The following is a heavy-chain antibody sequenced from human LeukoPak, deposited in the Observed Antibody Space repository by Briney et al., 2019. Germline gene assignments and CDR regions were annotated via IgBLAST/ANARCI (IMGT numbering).Heavy chain of an antibody. CDR2: IGSNGEST. CDR3: ARGNVVGATRPFDY. D-gene: IGHD1-26*01. J-gene: IGHJ4*02. V-gene: IGHV3-64*01. Sequence: PGGSLRLSCAGSGFTFRNYAMYWVRQAPGQGLEDVAGIGSNGESTYYANSVKGRFTISRDNSKNTLFLQMGSLRAEDMAVYYCARGNVVGATRPFDYWGQGTLVTVSS. CDR1: GFTFRNYA.